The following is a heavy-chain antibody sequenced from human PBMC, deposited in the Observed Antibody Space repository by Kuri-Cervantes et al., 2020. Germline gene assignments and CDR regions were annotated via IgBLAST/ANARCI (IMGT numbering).Heavy chain of an antibody. J-gene: IGHJ3*02. CDR2: ISGSGGST. CDR3: AKEEGIAAAGIDAFDI. Sequence: GESLKISCAASGFTFSSYAMSWVRQAPGKGLEWVSAISGSGGSTYYADSVKGRFTISRDNSKNTLYLQMNSLGAEDTAVYYCAKEEGIAAAGIDAFDIWGQGTMVTVSS. V-gene: IGHV3-23*01. D-gene: IGHD6-13*01. CDR1: GFTFSSYA.